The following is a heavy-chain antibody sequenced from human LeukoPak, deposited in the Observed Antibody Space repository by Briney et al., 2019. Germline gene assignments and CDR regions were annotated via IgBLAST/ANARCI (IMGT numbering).Heavy chain of an antibody. J-gene: IGHJ4*02. CDR1: SYSISNDYY. Sequence: SETLSLTCTVSSYSISNDYYWGWIRQPPGKGLEWIGSIYHSGRTYYNPSLKSRVTISVDTSKNQFSLKLTSVTAADTAMYYCARETAAAGSFIAINDYWGQGTLVIVSS. V-gene: IGHV4-38-2*02. CDR2: IYHSGRT. D-gene: IGHD6-13*01. CDR3: ARETAAAGSFIAINDY.